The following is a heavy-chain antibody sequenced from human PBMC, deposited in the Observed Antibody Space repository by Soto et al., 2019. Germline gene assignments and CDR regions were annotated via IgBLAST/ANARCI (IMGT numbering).Heavy chain of an antibody. CDR1: GYSFVGFY. V-gene: IGHV1-2*04. J-gene: IGHJ3*02. CDR2: INSNSGAT. D-gene: IGHD3-16*01. Sequence: QVQLVQSGPEVKKPGASVKVSCKASGYSFVGFYIHWMRQAPGQGLEWVGSINSNSGATTYAQKFQDSVAMTRDTSVSTAYMDLNRLTSDDTAIYYCAIIMTHSDSFDIWGQGTMVTVSS. CDR3: AIIMTHSDSFDI.